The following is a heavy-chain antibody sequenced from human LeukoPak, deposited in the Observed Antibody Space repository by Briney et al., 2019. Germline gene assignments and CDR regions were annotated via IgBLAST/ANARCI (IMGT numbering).Heavy chain of an antibody. J-gene: IGHJ4*02. CDR2: IYYSGTT. CDR1: GGSISTSSYY. V-gene: IGHV4-39*07. CDR3: ARLPGLHDYGPR. Sequence: KSSETLSLTCTVSGGSISTSSYYWGWIRQPPGKGLEWIGSIYYSGTTYYNPSLKSRVTISVDTSKNQFSLKLSSVTAADTAVYYCARLPGLHDYGPRWGQGTLVTVSS. D-gene: IGHD4-17*01.